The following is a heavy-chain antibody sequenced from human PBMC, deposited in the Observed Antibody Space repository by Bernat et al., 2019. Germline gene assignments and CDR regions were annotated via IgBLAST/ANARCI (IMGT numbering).Heavy chain of an antibody. J-gene: IGHJ3*02. CDR3: ADSLVGATFADAFDI. D-gene: IGHD1-26*01. Sequence: QITLKESGPTLVKPTQTLTLTCTFSGFSLSTSGVGVGWIRQPPGKALEWLALIYWDDDKRYSPSLKSRLTITKDTSKNQVVLTMTNMDTVDTATYYCADSLVGATFADAFDIWGQGTMVTASS. V-gene: IGHV2-5*02. CDR1: GFSLSTSGVG. CDR2: IYWDDDK.